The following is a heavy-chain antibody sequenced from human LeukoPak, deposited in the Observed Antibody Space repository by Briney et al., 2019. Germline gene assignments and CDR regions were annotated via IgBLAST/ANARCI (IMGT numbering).Heavy chain of an antibody. CDR2: ISYDGSNK. V-gene: IGHV3-30-3*01. CDR3: ARDSRSYCSGGSCYEVRDY. Sequence: GGSLRLSCAASGFTFSGYAMHWVRQAPGKGLEWVAVISYDGSNKYYADSVKGRFTISRDNSKNTLYLQMNSLRAEDTAVYYCARDSRSYCSGGSCYEVRDYWGQGTLVTVSS. J-gene: IGHJ4*02. CDR1: GFTFSGYA. D-gene: IGHD2-15*01.